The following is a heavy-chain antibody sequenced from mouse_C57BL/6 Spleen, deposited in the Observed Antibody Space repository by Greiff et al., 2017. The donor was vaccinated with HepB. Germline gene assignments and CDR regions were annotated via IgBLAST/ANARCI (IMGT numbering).Heavy chain of an antibody. D-gene: IGHD2-2*01. J-gene: IGHJ4*01. V-gene: IGHV5-17*01. CDR2: ISSGSSTI. Sequence: DVQLVESGGGLVKPGGSLKLSCAASGFTFSDYGMHWVRQAPEKGLEWVAYISSGSSTIYYADKVKGRFTISRDNAKNTLFLQMTSLRSEDTAMYYCARGLRRNYYAMDYWGQGTSVTVSS. CDR1: GFTFSDYG. CDR3: ARGLRRNYYAMDY.